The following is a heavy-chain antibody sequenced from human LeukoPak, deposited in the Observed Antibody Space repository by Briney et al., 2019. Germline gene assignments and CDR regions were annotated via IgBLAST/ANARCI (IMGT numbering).Heavy chain of an antibody. D-gene: IGHD6-19*01. CDR2: INPNSGGT. J-gene: IGHJ4*02. Sequence: ASVKVSCKASGYTFTGYYMHWVRQAPGQGLEWMGWINPNSGGTNYTQKFQGRVTMTRDTSISTAYMELSRLRSDDTAVYYCARGRRIAVAGGFDYWGQGTLVTVSS. CDR3: ARGRRIAVAGGFDY. V-gene: IGHV1-2*02. CDR1: GYTFTGYY.